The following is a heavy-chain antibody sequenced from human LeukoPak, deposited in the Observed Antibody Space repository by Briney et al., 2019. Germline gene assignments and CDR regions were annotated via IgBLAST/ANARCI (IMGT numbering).Heavy chain of an antibody. D-gene: IGHD3-22*01. CDR3: AKELDSRGDFDY. J-gene: IGHJ4*02. CDR1: GFTFSNYD. V-gene: IGHV3-23*01. Sequence: GGSLRLSCAASGFTFSNYDMSWVRQAPGKGLEWVSGISGSGGSTYHADSVKGRFTISRDNSKNTLYLQMNNLTAEDTAVYYCAKELDSRGDFDYWGQGTLVTVSS. CDR2: ISGSGGST.